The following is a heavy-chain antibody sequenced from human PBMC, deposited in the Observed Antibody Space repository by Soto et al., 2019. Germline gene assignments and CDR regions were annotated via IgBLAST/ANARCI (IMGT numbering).Heavy chain of an antibody. V-gene: IGHV3-23*01. CDR1: GFIFSRYA. CDR3: AKETGYSYGFQPNALDV. CDR2: ISSRGDRT. J-gene: IGHJ6*02. D-gene: IGHD5-18*01. Sequence: GGSLRLSCAGSGFIFSRYAMNWVRQAPGKGLEWVSIISSRGDRTSYAESVKGRFTISRDDSKNTLFLHMNSRWAEDTAVYYCAKETGYSYGFQPNALDVWGQGTTVTVPS.